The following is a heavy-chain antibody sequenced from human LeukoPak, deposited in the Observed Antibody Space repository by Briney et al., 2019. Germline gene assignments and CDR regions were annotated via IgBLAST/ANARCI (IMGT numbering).Heavy chain of an antibody. V-gene: IGHV3-30*02. CDR1: GFTFSSYG. CDR2: IRYDGSNK. D-gene: IGHD2-15*01. CDR3: AQDNCSGGSCYPTGYYGMDV. Sequence: GGSLRLSCAASGFTFSSYGMHWVRQAPGKGLEWVAYIRYDGSNKYYADSVKGRFTISRDNSKNTLYLQMNSLRAEDTAVYYCAQDNCSGGSCYPTGYYGMDVWGQGTTVTVSS. J-gene: IGHJ6*02.